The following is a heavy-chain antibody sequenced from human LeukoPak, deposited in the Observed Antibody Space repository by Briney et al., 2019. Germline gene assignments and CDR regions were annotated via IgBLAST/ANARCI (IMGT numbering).Heavy chain of an antibody. CDR3: VRGRGSYWYDLGPAFNM. CDR1: GFTFSDYW. Sequence: GGSLRLSCAASGFTFSDYWLHWVRQAPGKGLVWVYRNNIYGTITDYADSAKGRFTISRDNAKKTVNLKMESLRVDDTAVYYCVRGRGSYWYDLGPAFNMWGQGTMVTVSS. V-gene: IGHV3-74*01. J-gene: IGHJ3*02. CDR2: NNIYGTIT. D-gene: IGHD1-26*01.